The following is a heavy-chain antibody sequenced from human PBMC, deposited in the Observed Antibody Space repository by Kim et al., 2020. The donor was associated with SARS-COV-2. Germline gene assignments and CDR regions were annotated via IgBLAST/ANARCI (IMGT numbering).Heavy chain of an antibody. V-gene: IGHV4-61*03. CDR3: ARVDYLGWFDS. CDR2: IYYSGTT. J-gene: IGHJ5*01. CDR1: GDSVTNSNYY. D-gene: IGHD7-27*01. Sequence: SETLSLTCSVSGDSVTNSNYYWSWIRQPPGEGLEWIGYIYYSGTTNYNPSLNSRVTISLDTSKNHCSLKLTSLTAADTAMYYCARVDYLGWFDSWGLGTLVTVSS.